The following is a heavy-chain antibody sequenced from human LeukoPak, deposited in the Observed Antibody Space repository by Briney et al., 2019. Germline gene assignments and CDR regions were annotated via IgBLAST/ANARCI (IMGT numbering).Heavy chain of an antibody. CDR1: GGSFSGYY. CDR3: ARTNYYYYYMDV. CDR2: INHSGST. Sequence: SETLSLTCAVYGGSFSGYYWSWIRQPPGKGLEWIGKINHSGSTNYNPSLKSRVTISVDTSKNQFSLKLSSVTAADTAVYYCARTNYYYYYMDVWGKGTTVTVSS. V-gene: IGHV4-34*01. J-gene: IGHJ6*03.